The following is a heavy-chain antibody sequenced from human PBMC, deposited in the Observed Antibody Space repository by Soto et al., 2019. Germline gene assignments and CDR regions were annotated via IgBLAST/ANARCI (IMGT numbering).Heavy chain of an antibody. J-gene: IGHJ4*02. CDR3: ARDVDIVATMD. Sequence: EVQLVESGGGLVQPGGSLRLSCAASGFTFSSYSMNWVRQAPGKGLEWVSYISSSSSYTNYADSVKGRFTISRDNAKNSLYLQMNSLRAEDTAVYYCARDVDIVATMDWGQGTLVTVSS. CDR2: ISSSSSYT. V-gene: IGHV3-48*04. CDR1: GFTFSSYS. D-gene: IGHD5-12*01.